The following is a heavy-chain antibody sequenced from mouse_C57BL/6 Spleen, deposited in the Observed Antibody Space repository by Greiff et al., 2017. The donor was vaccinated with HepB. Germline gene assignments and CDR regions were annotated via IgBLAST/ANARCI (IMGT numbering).Heavy chain of an antibody. V-gene: IGHV3-2*02. CDR2: ISYSGST. Sequence: DVQLQESGPGLVKPSQSLSLTCTVTGYSITSSYGWNWIRQFPGNKLEWMGYISYSGSTNYNPSLKSRISITRDTSKNQFFLQLNSVTTEDTATYYCARTARIKYWGQGTTLTVSS. D-gene: IGHD1-2*01. J-gene: IGHJ2*01. CDR1: GYSITSSYG. CDR3: ARTARIKY.